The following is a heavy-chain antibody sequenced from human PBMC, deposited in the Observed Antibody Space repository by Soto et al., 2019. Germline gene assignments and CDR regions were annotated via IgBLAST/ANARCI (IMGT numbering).Heavy chain of an antibody. J-gene: IGHJ3*02. CDR1: GGTFSSYA. CDR3: AREPRVTLRDDVFVI. Sequence: SVKVSCKASGGTFSSYAISWVRQAPGQGLEWMGGIIPIFGTANYAQKFQGRVTITADESTSTAYMELSSLRSEDTAVYYCAREPRVTLRDDVFVIWGKGTRVPV. CDR2: IIPIFGTA. V-gene: IGHV1-69*13. D-gene: IGHD2-21*02.